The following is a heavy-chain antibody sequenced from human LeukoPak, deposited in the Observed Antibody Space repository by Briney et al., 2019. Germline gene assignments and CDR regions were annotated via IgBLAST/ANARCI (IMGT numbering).Heavy chain of an antibody. CDR3: ARDPGWSSFDI. J-gene: IGHJ3*02. CDR1: GFPFSSYW. CDR2: MKEDGSVK. Sequence: GGSLRLSCVASGFPFSSYWMSWVRQAPGKGLEFVANMKEDGSVKNYVDSVKGRFTISRDNAENSVYLQMNSLRAEDTALYYCARDPGWSSFDILGQGAMVTVSS. D-gene: IGHD2-15*01. V-gene: IGHV3-7*01.